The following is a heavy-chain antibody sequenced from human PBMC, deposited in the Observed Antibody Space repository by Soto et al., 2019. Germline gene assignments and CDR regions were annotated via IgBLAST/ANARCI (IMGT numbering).Heavy chain of an antibody. CDR1: GDSITTPYY. Sequence: RSLTCAVSGDSITTPYYWGWLRQPPGKGLEWIANIYHSGGTYYNPSLKSRATISIDTSKNQFSLRLTAVTAADTAMYFCAPWFGEPYNWLDPRGQGTLVTVSS. J-gene: IGHJ5*02. V-gene: IGHV4-38-2*01. CDR2: IYHSGGT. CDR3: APWFGEPYNWLDP. D-gene: IGHD3-10*01.